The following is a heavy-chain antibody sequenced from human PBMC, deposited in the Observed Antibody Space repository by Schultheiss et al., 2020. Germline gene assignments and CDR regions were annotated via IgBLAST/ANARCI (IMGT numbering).Heavy chain of an antibody. CDR1: GFTFSSYA. CDR3: AKEKLSRFRYCSGGSCYSDYDYGMDV. CDR2: INWNGGST. Sequence: GGSLRLSCAASGFTFSSYAMSWVRQAPGKGLEWVSGINWNGGSTGYADSVKGRFTIARDNAKNSLYLQMNSLRAEDTAVYYCAKEKLSRFRYCSGGSCYSDYDYGMDVWGQGTTVTVSS. V-gene: IGHV3-20*04. J-gene: IGHJ6*02. D-gene: IGHD2-15*01.